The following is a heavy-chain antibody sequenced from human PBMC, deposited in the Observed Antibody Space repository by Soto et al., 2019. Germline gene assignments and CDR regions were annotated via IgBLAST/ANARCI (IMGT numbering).Heavy chain of an antibody. CDR1: GFTFSTYS. Sequence: EVQLVESGGGLVQPGGSLRLSCAASGFTFSTYSMNWVRQAPGKGLEWISYITTSSSTIYYADSVKGRFTISRDNAKNSLYLQMNSMRVEDTAVYYCARRAVWGQGTTVTVS. CDR3: ARRAV. CDR2: ITTSSSTI. V-gene: IGHV3-48*01. J-gene: IGHJ6*02.